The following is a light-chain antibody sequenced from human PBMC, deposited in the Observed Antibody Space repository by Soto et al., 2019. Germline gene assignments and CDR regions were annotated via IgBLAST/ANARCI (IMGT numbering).Light chain of an antibody. CDR1: SSDVGGYNY. V-gene: IGLV2-14*01. CDR2: DVS. CDR3: SSYTTSSTLI. J-gene: IGLJ2*01. Sequence: QSVLTQPASVSGSPGQSITISCSGTSSDVGGYNYVSWYQQHLGKSPKLMVYDVSNRPSGVSNRFSGSKSGNTASLTISGLQSEVEADYHCSSYTTSSTLIFGGGTKLTVL.